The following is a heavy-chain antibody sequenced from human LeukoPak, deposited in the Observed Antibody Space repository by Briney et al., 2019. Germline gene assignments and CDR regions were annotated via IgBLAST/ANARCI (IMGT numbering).Heavy chain of an antibody. Sequence: SETLSLTWTVSGGSIGSYYWNWIRQPPGKGLEWIGYIYYSGSTNYNPSLKSRLTISIDTSKNQFSLKLNSMTAADTAVYYCVRNIYTSSYYFDYWGQGTLVTVSS. D-gene: IGHD6-6*01. V-gene: IGHV4-59*01. J-gene: IGHJ4*02. CDR3: VRNIYTSSYYFDY. CDR1: GGSIGSYY. CDR2: IYYSGST.